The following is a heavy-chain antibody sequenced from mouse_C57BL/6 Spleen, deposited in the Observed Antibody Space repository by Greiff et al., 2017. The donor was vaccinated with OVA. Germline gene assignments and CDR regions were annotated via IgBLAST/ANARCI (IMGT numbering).Heavy chain of an antibody. D-gene: IGHD2-3*01. CDR3: ARSGGYDPFAD. CDR1: GFNIKDYY. J-gene: IGHJ3*01. V-gene: IGHV14-2*01. CDR2: IDPEDGET. Sequence: EVQLHQSGAELVKPGASVQLSCTASGFNIKDYYLHWVKQRTEQGLEWIGRIDPEDGETTYAPKFQGKATITADTSSNTAYLQLSSLTSEDTAVYYCARSGGYDPFADWGQGTLVTVSA.